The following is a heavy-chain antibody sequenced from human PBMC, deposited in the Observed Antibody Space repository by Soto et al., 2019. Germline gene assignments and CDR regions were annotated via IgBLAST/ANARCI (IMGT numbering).Heavy chain of an antibody. V-gene: IGHV3-11*01. CDR2: SRNRDRST. CDR3: ARAWKIEKFGVISMSKGLDV. D-gene: IGHD3-3*01. Sequence: QVQLVESGGGLVKPGGSLRLSCAASGFIFSDYYMTWIRQAPGKGLGWISCSRNRDRSTYYADSVKDRFVVSKDNAKNLVYLQMNSLRAEDTAIYFCARAWKIEKFGVISMSKGLDVWGQGTTVTVSS. CDR1: GFIFSDYY. J-gene: IGHJ6*02.